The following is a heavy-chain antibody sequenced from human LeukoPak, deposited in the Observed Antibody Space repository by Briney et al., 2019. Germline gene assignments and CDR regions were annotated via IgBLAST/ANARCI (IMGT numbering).Heavy chain of an antibody. CDR2: IYTSGST. V-gene: IGHV4-61*02. CDR3: ARDQGDFWSGYYHENNWFDP. J-gene: IGHJ5*02. D-gene: IGHD3-3*01. Sequence: SETLSLTCTVSGGSISSGSYYWSWIRQPAGKGLEWIGRIYTSGSTNYNPSLKSRVTISVDTSKNQFSLKLSSVTAADTAVHYCARDQGDFWSGYYHENNWFDPWGQGTLVTVSS. CDR1: GGSISSGSYY.